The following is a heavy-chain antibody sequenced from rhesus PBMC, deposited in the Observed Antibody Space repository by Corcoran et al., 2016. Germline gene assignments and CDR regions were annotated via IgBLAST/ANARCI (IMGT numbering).Heavy chain of an antibody. CDR1: GYTFIDYF. D-gene: IGHD1-44*02. CDR2: VDPEDGAA. J-gene: IGHJ4*01. CDR3: AGATFDY. Sequence: EVQLVQSGAEVKKPGASVKISCKASGYTFIDYFLQWVRQAPGKGLEWMGRVDPEDGAAIHARKFQDRVTFTADTSTDTAYMELSSLRSADTAVYYCAGATFDYWGQGVLVTVSS. V-gene: IGHV1-111*02.